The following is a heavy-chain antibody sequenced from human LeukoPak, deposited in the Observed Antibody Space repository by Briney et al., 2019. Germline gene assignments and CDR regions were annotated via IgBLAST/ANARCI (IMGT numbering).Heavy chain of an antibody. J-gene: IGHJ4*02. Sequence: GGSLRLSCAASGFTFSSYSMNWVRQAPGKGLEWVSYISSSSSTIYYADSVKGRFTISRDNAKNSLYLQMNSLRAEDTAVYYCAKDMATTVSGGAYWGQGTLVTVSS. V-gene: IGHV3-48*01. CDR2: ISSSSSTI. D-gene: IGHD4-11*01. CDR1: GFTFSSYS. CDR3: AKDMATTVSGGAY.